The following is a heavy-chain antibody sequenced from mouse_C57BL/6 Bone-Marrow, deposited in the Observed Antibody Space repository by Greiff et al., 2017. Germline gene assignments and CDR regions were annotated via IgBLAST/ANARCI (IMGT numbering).Heavy chain of an antibody. J-gene: IGHJ2*01. D-gene: IGHD1-3*01. CDR2: ISSGGSYT. CDR3: AIQNYNTHY. CDR1: GFTFSSYG. Sequence: DVKLVESGGDLVKPGGSLKLSCAASGFTFSSYGMSWVRQTPDKRLEWVATISSGGSYTYYPDSLKGRFTISKYNAKNTLYLQMISLKSEDTAMYYCAIQNYNTHYWVQGTTLTVSS. V-gene: IGHV5-6*02.